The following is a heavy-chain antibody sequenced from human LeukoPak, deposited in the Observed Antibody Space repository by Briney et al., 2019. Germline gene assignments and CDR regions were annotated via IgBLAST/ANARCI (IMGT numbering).Heavy chain of an antibody. V-gene: IGHV4-4*07. D-gene: IGHD3-22*01. CDR3: ARNYYDSNGYRYFDY. CDR1: GGSISSYY. CDR2: IYTSGST. J-gene: IGHJ4*02. Sequence: PSETLSLTCTVSGGSISSYYRSWIRQPAGKGLEWIGRIYTSGSTNYNPSLKSRVTISVDKSKNQFSLKLSSVTAADTAVYYCARNYYDSNGYRYFDYWGQGTLVTVSS.